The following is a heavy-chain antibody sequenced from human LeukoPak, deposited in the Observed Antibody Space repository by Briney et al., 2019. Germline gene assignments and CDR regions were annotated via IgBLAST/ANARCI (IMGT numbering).Heavy chain of an antibody. CDR1: GDSVSRKSAG. D-gene: IGHD3-3*01. J-gene: IGHJ3*01. CDR2: IYYRSTWYS. CDR3: ARGGVVWGSTDSLIAFDF. Sequence: SQTLSLTCAFSGDSVSRKSAGWNWIRQSPSRGLEWLGRIYYRSTWYSDFLTSRITISPDTYKNQFSLDLASVTPEDTAVYHCARGGVVWGSTDSLIAFDFWGQGKVVPVSS. V-gene: IGHV6-1*01.